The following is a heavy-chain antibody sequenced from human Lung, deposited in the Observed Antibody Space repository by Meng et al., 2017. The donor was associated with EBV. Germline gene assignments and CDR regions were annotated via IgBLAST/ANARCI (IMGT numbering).Heavy chain of an antibody. J-gene: IGHJ4*02. CDR2: IFYDGSMK. CDR1: GFAFSDSG. D-gene: IGHD4-23*01. V-gene: IGHV3-30*18. CDR3: AKGKPVDY. Sequence: VQRVWAGRGVVQPGRSLRLSCVASGFAFSDSGMHWVRQAPGKGLEWVAVIFYDGSMKYYGDSVRGRFTISRDNPKNTVYLQMNGLRTEDTALYYCAKGKPVDYWGRGTLVTVSS.